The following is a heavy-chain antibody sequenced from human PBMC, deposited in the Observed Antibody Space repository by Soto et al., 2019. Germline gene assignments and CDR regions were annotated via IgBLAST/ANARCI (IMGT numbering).Heavy chain of an antibody. D-gene: IGHD5-18*01. CDR1: GGSISSSSYY. Sequence: QLQLQESGPGLVKPSETLSLTCTVSGGSISSSSYYWGWIRQPPGKGLEWIGSIYYSGSTYYNPSLKSRVTISVDTSKNQFSLKLSSVTAADTAVYYCARLAAMVTPGDYWGQGTLVTVSS. CDR3: ARLAAMVTPGDY. V-gene: IGHV4-39*01. J-gene: IGHJ4*02. CDR2: IYYSGST.